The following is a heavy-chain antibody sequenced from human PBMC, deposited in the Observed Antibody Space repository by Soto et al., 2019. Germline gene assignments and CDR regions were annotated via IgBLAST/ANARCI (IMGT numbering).Heavy chain of an antibody. CDR2: IYYSGSP. V-gene: IGHV4-59*01. CDR3: ARGNNWFDP. Sequence: SETLSLTCTVSGGSISSDFWSWIRQPPGKGLEWIGYIYYSGSPNYNPSLKSRVTLSLDTSKNQFSLKLSSVTAADTAVYYCARGNNWFDPWGQETLVTVSS. J-gene: IGHJ5*02. CDR1: GGSISSDF.